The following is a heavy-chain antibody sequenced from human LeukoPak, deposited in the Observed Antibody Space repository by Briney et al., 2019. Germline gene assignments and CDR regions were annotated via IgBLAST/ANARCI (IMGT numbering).Heavy chain of an antibody. V-gene: IGHV4-61*08. CDR3: AGAFPDSSRYIGPLDH. D-gene: IGHD3-22*01. Sequence: SETLSLTCTVSGGSISSSDYYWSWIRQPPGKGLEFIGHIYYSGSTNYNPSLKSRVTISVDTFKKQFSLNLSSVTAADTAVYYCAGAFPDSSRYIGPLDHWGQGTLVTVSS. CDR1: GGSISSSDYY. CDR2: IYYSGST. J-gene: IGHJ4*02.